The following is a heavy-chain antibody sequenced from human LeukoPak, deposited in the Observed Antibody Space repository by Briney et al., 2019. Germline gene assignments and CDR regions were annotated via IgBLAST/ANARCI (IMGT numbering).Heavy chain of an antibody. CDR1: GFTFSDYY. CDR2: ISSSGSTI. CDR3: ARFALKTPPTD. V-gene: IGHV3-11*04. Sequence: PGGSLRLSCAASGFTFSDYYMSWIRQAPGKGLEWVACISSSGSTIYYADSVKGRFTISRDNAKNSLYLQMNSLRAEDTAVYYCARFALKTPPTDWGQGTLVTVSS. J-gene: IGHJ4*02.